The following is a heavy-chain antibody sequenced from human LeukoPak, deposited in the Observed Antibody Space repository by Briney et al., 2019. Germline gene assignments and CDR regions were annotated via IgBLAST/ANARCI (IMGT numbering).Heavy chain of an antibody. D-gene: IGHD6-19*01. CDR2: MYTSGST. Sequence: PSETLSLTCTVSGGSISSYYWTWLRQSAGKGLEWIGRMYTSGSTKYSPSFESRVTMSGDASKNQFSLRLNSVTAADTAIYYCARIYSRGWSLDYWGPGTLVTVSS. J-gene: IGHJ4*02. V-gene: IGHV4-4*07. CDR3: ARIYSRGWSLDY. CDR1: GGSISSYY.